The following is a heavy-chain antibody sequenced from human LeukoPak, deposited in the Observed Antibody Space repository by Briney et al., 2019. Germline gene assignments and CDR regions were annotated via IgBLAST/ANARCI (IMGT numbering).Heavy chain of an antibody. CDR2: INPNDGRT. CDR1: GYTFFDFY. Sequence: ASMKVSCKASGYTFFDFYMHWVRQAPGQGLEWMGIINPNDGRTTDAQKFQGRVSMTSDTSTSTCYMGLSSLRSEDTAVYYCARSYFRDARGGFDYWGQGTLVTVSS. CDR3: ARSYFRDARGGFDY. V-gene: IGHV1-46*01. D-gene: IGHD2-8*01. J-gene: IGHJ4*02.